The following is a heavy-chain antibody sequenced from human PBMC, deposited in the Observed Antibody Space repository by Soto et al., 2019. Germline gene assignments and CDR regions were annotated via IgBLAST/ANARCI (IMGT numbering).Heavy chain of an antibody. CDR3: VKWNGHGDY. Sequence: EVQLLESGGGLVQPGGSLRLSCAASGFSLSTYGVTWVRQAPGKGLEWVSGFSGGSGTTHYADSVKGRFSITRDNSKYTAHLEMNSLRVEDTAIYYCVKWNGHGDYWGQGILVTVSS. J-gene: IGHJ4*02. CDR1: GFSLSTYG. D-gene: IGHD1-1*01. CDR2: FSGGSGTT. V-gene: IGHV3-23*01.